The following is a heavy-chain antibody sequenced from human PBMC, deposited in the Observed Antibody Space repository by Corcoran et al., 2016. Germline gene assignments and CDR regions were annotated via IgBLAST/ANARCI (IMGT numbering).Heavy chain of an antibody. J-gene: IGHJ4*02. D-gene: IGHD6-19*01. CDR2: IYYSGST. V-gene: IGHV4-59*01. Sequence: QVQLQESGPGLVKPSETLSLTCTVSGGSISSYYWSWIRQPPGKGLEWIGYIYYSGSTNYNPSLKSRVTISVDTSKNQFSLKLSSVTAADTAVDYCARARPYSSGWYFDYWGQGTLVTVSS. CDR3: ARARPYSSGWYFDY. CDR1: GGSISSYY.